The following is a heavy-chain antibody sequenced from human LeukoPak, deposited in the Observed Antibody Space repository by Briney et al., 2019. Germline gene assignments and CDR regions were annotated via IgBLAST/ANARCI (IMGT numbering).Heavy chain of an antibody. CDR3: AKDQYFVTGYYSHMDV. CDR2: ILSDGSNK. CDR1: GFTFSSYD. J-gene: IGHJ6*03. D-gene: IGHD2-21*02. Sequence: PGGSLRLSCAASGFTFSSYDMHWVRQAPGKGLEWVAFILSDGSNKYYADSVKGRFTISRDNSNNTLDLQMKSLRAEDTAVYYCAKDQYFVTGYYSHMDVWGKGTTVTISS. V-gene: IGHV3-30*02.